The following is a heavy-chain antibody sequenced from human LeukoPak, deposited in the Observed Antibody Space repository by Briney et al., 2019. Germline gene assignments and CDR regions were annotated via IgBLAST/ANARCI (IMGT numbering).Heavy chain of an antibody. Sequence: SETLSLTCTVSGGSISSYYWSWIRQPPGKGLEWIRYIYYSGSTNYNPSLKSRVTISVDTSKNQFSLKLSSVTAADTAVYYCARLMTAVSSFECWGQGILVTVSS. V-gene: IGHV4-59*08. CDR1: GGSISSYY. CDR3: ARLMTAVSSFEC. CDR2: IYYSGST. J-gene: IGHJ4*02. D-gene: IGHD4-17*01.